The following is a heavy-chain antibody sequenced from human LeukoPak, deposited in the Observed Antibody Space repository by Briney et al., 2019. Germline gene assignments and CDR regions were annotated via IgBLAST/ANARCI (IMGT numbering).Heavy chain of an antibody. Sequence: IPSETLSLTCTVSGGSISTSNYYWGWIRQPPGKGLEWIGNIFYSGSTYYSPSLKSRVTMSVDTSKNQLSLKLTSLTAADTAEYYCAKKDGDFWGQGTLVSVSS. CDR3: AKKDGDF. V-gene: IGHV4-39*07. CDR1: GGSISTSNYY. J-gene: IGHJ4*02. CDR2: IFYSGST.